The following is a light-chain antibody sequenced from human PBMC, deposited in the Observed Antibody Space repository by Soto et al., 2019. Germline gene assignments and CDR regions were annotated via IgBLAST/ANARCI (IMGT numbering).Light chain of an antibody. V-gene: IGKV1D-12*01. CDR2: AAS. J-gene: IGKJ1*01. Sequence: DIQMTQSPSSVSASVGDRVTITCRASQAISWLVWYQQKPGKAPKLLTFAASSLQSGVPSRFSGSRSGTDFTLTISSLQPEDFATYYCQQADSFPWTFGQGTRVEI. CDR3: QQADSFPWT. CDR1: QAISW.